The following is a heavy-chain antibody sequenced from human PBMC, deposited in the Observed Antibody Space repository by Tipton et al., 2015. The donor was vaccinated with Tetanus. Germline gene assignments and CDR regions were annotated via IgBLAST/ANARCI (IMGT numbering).Heavy chain of an antibody. J-gene: IGHJ4*02. CDR2: DSGYSGNT. CDR1: GGTFTNYA. CDR3: ARLVKQWLVPEDY. Sequence: QVQLVQSGAEMKKPGSSVKVSCKASGGTFTNYALNWVRQAPGQGLEWMGWDSGYSGNTNYAQKLQGRVTMTTDTSTNTAYMELRSLTSDDTAVYFCARLVKQWLVPEDYWGQGTLVTVSS. V-gene: IGHV1-18*01. D-gene: IGHD6-19*01.